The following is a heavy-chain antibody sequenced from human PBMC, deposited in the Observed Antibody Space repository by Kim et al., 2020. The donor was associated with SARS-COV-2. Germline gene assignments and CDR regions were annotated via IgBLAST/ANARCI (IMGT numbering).Heavy chain of an antibody. CDR2: IYTSGST. CDR1: GGSISSYY. CDR3: AREPIWTDYYYYGMDV. Sequence: SETLSLTCTVSGGSISSYYWSWIRQPAGKGLEWIGRIYTSGSTNYNPSLKSRVTMSVDTSKNQFSLKLSSVTAADPAGYYCAREPIWTDYYYYGMDVWGQGTTVTVSS. D-gene: IGHD1-1*01. V-gene: IGHV4-4*07. J-gene: IGHJ6*02.